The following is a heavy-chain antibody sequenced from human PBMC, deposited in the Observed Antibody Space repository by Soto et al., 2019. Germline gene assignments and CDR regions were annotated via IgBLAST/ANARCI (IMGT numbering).Heavy chain of an antibody. CDR3: ATSDIVVVPAAIGWFDT. CDR2: ISGSGGST. J-gene: IGHJ5*02. Sequence: GGSLRLSCAASGFTFSSYAMSWVRQAPGKGLEWVSAISGSGGSTYYADSVKGRFTISRDNSKNTLYLQMNSLRAEDTAVYYCATSDIVVVPAAIGWFDTWGQGTLVTVSS. CDR1: GFTFSSYA. V-gene: IGHV3-23*01. D-gene: IGHD2-2*01.